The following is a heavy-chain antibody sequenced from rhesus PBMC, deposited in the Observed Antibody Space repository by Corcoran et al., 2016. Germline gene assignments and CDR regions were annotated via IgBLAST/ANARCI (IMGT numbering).Heavy chain of an antibody. V-gene: IGHV1-138*01. D-gene: IGHD4-29*01. CDR3: ESHAATLDY. J-gene: IGHJ4*01. CDR2: INPKTGGT. Sequence: QVQLVQSGAEVKKPGSSVKVSCKASGYIFTDYYMQWVRQDPGHGLEWMGEINPKTGGTNYAQKFQGRVTMTRDTSTSTAYMELSNLRSEDTAVYYCESHAATLDYWGQGVLVTVSS. CDR1: GYIFTDYY.